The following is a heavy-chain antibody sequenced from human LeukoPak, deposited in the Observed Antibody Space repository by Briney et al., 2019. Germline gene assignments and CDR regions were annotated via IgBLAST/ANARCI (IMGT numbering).Heavy chain of an antibody. CDR3: ARDGVEFYNWFDP. J-gene: IGHJ5*02. Sequence: GGSLRLSCAAFGFTFSNYWMHWVRQVPGEGLVWVSRINSDGSTTTYADSVKGRFTISRDNAKNTLYLQMNSLRAEDTAVYYCARDGVEFYNWFDPWGQGTLVTVSS. CDR1: GFTFSNYW. CDR2: INSDGSTT. D-gene: IGHD2-21*01. V-gene: IGHV3-74*01.